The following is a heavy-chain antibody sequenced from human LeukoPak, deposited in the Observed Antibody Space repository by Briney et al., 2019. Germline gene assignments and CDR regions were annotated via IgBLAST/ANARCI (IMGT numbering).Heavy chain of an antibody. CDR1: GYTFTGYF. CDR2: INLNSGDT. V-gene: IGHV1-2*06. J-gene: IGHJ4*02. Sequence: ASVKVSCKASGYTFTGYFMHWVRQAPGQGLEWMGRINLNSGDTYYAQNFQGRVTMTRDTSISTAYVELSRLISDDTAIYYCARDLSSTANWEFDYWGQGTLVTVSS. D-gene: IGHD1-26*01. CDR3: ARDLSSTANWEFDY.